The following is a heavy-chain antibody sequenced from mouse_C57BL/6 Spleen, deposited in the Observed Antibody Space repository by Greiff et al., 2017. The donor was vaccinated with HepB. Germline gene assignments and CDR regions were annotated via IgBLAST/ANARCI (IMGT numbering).Heavy chain of an antibody. J-gene: IGHJ2*01. D-gene: IGHD1-1*01. V-gene: IGHV1-43*01. CDR3: ARWGYYGSGGSFDY. CDR1: GYSFTGYY. CDR2: INPSTGGT. Sequence: EVKLMESGPELVKPGASVKISCKASGYSFTGYYMHWVKQSSEKSLEWIGEINPSTGGTSYNQKFKGKATLTVDKSSSTAYMQLKSLTSEDSAVYYCARWGYYGSGGSFDYWGQGTTLTVSS.